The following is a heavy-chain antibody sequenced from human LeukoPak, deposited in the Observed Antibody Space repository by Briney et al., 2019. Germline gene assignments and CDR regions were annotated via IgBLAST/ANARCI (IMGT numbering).Heavy chain of an antibody. V-gene: IGHV1-2*02. CDR1: GYTFTGYY. CDR2: INPNSGGT. Sequence: ASVKVSCKASGYTFTGYYMHWVRQAPGQGLEWMGWINPNSGGTNYAQKFQGRVTMTRDTSISTAYMELSRLRSDDTAVYYCAKVPARSTFGGVTFDYWGQGTLVTVSS. CDR3: AKVPARSTFGGVTFDY. D-gene: IGHD3-16*01. J-gene: IGHJ4*02.